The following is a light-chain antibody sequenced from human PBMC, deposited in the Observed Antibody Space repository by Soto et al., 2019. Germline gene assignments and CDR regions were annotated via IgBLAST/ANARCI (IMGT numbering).Light chain of an antibody. CDR2: GAS. CDR3: LQYKNSPIT. V-gene: IGKV1-5*03. CDR1: ESISTW. J-gene: IGKJ5*01. Sequence: DIQMTQAPSSLSASVGDRVTITCRASESISTWLAWYQQKPGKAPKLLIYGASSLESGVPPRFSGDGSETDFTLTISSLPREDFATYYCLQYKNSPITFGQGTRLE.